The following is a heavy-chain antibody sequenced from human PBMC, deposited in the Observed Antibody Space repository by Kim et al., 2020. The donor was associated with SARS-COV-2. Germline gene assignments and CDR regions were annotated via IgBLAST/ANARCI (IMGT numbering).Heavy chain of an antibody. CDR3: ARVRSSVPDY. V-gene: IGHV3-21*01. CDR2: YI. J-gene: IGHJ4*02. Sequence: YIYYADSVKGRFTISRDNAKNSLYLQMNSLRAEDTAVYYCARVRSSVPDYWGQGTLVTVSS. D-gene: IGHD6-19*01.